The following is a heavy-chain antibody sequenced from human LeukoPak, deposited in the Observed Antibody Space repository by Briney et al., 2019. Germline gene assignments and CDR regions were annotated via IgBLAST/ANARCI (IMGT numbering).Heavy chain of an antibody. V-gene: IGHV4-39*01. CDR1: GGSISSSSYY. J-gene: IGHJ5*02. D-gene: IGHD2-15*01. Sequence: SETLSLTCTVSGGSISSSSYYWGWIRQPPGKGLEWIGSNYYSGSTYYNPSLKSRVTISVDTSKNQFSLKLSSVTAADTAVYYCARHGRNCSGGSCSTDPWGQGTLVTVSS. CDR3: ARHGRNCSGGSCSTDP. CDR2: NYYSGST.